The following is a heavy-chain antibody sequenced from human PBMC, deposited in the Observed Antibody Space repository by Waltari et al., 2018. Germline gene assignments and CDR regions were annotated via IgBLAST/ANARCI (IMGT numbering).Heavy chain of an antibody. D-gene: IGHD3-16*01. CDR1: GYGFDSYW. CDR3: ARRFMTGEGLTLNWLDP. V-gene: IGHV5-51*01. J-gene: IGHJ5*02. CDR2: ICPGDADT. Sequence: VQLVQSGAEVKKPGESLRISCRDSGYGFDSYWIAWVRQRPGKGLEWMGHICPGDADTRYNPSFQGQVTISADKSVTTVYLQWSSLKTSDSGIYYCARRFMTGEGLTLNWLDPWGQGTLVTVSS.